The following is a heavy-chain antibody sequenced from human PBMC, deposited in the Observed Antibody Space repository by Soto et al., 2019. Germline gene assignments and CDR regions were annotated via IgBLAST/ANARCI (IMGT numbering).Heavy chain of an antibody. J-gene: IGHJ6*02. D-gene: IGHD3-10*01. V-gene: IGHV1-69*01. CDR3: ARGRGYYGSGSYSSPLYYYYYGMDV. CDR2: IIPIFGTA. Sequence: QVQLVQSGAEVKKPGSSVKVSCKASGGTFSSYAISWVRQAPGQGLEWMGGIIPIFGTANYAQKFQGRVTIPADESTRTAYMELSSLRSEDTAVYYCARGRGYYGSGSYSSPLYYYYYGMDVWGQGTTVTVSS. CDR1: GGTFSSYA.